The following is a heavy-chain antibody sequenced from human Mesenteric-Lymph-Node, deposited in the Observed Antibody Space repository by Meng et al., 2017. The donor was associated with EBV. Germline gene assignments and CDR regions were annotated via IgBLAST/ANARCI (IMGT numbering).Heavy chain of an antibody. CDR1: GGSISSDGYY. CDR3: ARNSDCSTTSCFVSWFDP. Sequence: QLQLLESGPGLVKPSQSLTLTCSVSGGSISSDGYYWSWIRPPPGKGLEWIGSVHYSGNTNYNPALKNRVTISVDTSSNQIYLSLTSVTVADTASYYCARNSDCSTTSCFVSWFDPWGQGTLVTVSS. D-gene: IGHD2-2*01. CDR2: VHYSGNT. V-gene: IGHV4-30-4*08. J-gene: IGHJ5*02.